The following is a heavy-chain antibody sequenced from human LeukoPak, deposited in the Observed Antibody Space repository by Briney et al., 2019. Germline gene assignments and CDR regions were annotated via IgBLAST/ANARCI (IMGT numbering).Heavy chain of an antibody. CDR1: GFTFDDYA. CDR3: AKDQGRHYYDSSGYSF. J-gene: IGHJ4*02. CDR2: ISGDGGST. D-gene: IGHD3-22*01. Sequence: PGGSMRLSCAASGFTFDDYAMHWVRQAPGKGLEWVSLISGDGGSTYYADSVKGRFTISRDNSKNSLYLQMNSLRTEDTALYYCAKDQGRHYYDSSGYSFWGQGTLVTVSS. V-gene: IGHV3-43*02.